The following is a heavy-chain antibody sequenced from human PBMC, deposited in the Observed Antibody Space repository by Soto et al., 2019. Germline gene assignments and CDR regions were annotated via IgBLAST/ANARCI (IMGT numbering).Heavy chain of an antibody. J-gene: IGHJ4*02. Sequence: GESLKISCKGSGYSFTSYWISWVRQMPGKGLEWMGRIDPSDSYTNYSPSFQGHVTISAHKSISTAYLQWSSLKASDTAIYYCASGSRDCSGGCCYSHWGQGTLVTVSS. D-gene: IGHD2-15*01. V-gene: IGHV5-10-1*01. CDR2: IDPSDSYT. CDR3: ASGSRDCSGGCCYSH. CDR1: GYSFTSYW.